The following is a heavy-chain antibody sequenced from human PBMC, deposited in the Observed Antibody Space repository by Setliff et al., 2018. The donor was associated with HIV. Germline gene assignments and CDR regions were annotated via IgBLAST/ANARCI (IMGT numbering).Heavy chain of an antibody. CDR2: INHSGST. D-gene: IGHD2-2*01. Sequence: PSETLSLTCTVSGGSISSSSYYWGWIRQPPGKGLEWIGEINHSGSTNYNPSLKSRVTISVDTSKSQFSLKLSSVTAADTALYYCARGGCSSTSCYNYYYYGMDVWGQGTTVTVSS. CDR1: GGSISSSSYY. V-gene: IGHV4-39*07. CDR3: ARGGCSSTSCYNYYYYGMDV. J-gene: IGHJ6*02.